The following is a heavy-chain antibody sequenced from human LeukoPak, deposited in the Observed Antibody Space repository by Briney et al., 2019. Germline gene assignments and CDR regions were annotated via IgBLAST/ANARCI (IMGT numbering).Heavy chain of an antibody. D-gene: IGHD6-13*01. CDR3: AKDIGSSPIRVYYFDY. Sequence: GGSLRLSCAASGFTFDDYAMHWVRQAPGKGLEWVSGISWNSGSIGYADSVKGRFTISRDNAKNSLYLQMNSLRAEDTALYYCAKDIGSSPIRVYYFDYWGQGTLVTVSS. CDR2: ISWNSGSI. J-gene: IGHJ4*02. V-gene: IGHV3-9*01. CDR1: GFTFDDYA.